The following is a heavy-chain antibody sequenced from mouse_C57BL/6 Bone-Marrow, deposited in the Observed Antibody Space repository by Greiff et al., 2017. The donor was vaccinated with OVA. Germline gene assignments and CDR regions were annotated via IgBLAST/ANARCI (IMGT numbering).Heavy chain of an antibody. Sequence: QVQLQQSGAELVRPGASVTLSCKASGYTFTDYEMHWVKQTPVHGLEWIGAIDPETGGTAYNQKFKGKAILTADKSSSTAYMELRSLTSEDSAVYDCTRGYSNYDAMDYWGQGTSVTVSS. J-gene: IGHJ4*01. CDR1: GYTFTDYE. CDR3: TRGYSNYDAMDY. V-gene: IGHV1-15*01. CDR2: IDPETGGT. D-gene: IGHD2-5*01.